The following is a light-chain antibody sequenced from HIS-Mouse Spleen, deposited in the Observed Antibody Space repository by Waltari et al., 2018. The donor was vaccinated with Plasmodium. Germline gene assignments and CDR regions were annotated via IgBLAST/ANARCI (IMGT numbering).Light chain of an antibody. J-gene: IGKJ1*01. CDR1: QSVSSS. V-gene: IGKV3-11*01. CDR3: QQRSNWPPWT. CDR2: DAS. Sequence: EIVLTQSPATLSLSPGERATLSCRASQSVSSSLAWYQQKPGQAPRLLIYDASNMATGIPARFSGSGSGTDFTLIISSLEPEDFAVYYCQQRSNWPPWTFGQGTKVEIK.